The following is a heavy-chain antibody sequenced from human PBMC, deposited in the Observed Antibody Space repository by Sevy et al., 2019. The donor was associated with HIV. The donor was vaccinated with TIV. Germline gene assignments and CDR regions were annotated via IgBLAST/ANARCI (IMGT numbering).Heavy chain of an antibody. J-gene: IGHJ1*01. CDR2: VRSKGDGGTA. CDR1: GFSFSDAW. CDR3: TTEGAD. Sequence: GGSLRLSCAASGFSFSDAWLSWVRQVPGKGLEWVGRVRSKGDGGTAEYAARVKGRFTIARDDSKNTMYVQMNNLKNEDTGIYYCTTEGADWGQGTLVTVSS. V-gene: IGHV3-15*01.